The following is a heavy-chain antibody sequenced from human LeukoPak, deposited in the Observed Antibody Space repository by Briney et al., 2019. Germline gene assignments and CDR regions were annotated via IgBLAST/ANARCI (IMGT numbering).Heavy chain of an antibody. CDR2: ISSSSSYI. D-gene: IGHD6-19*01. Sequence: GGSLRLSCAASGFTFSSYSMNWVRQAPGKGLEWVSTISSSSSYIYYADSVKGRFTISRDSAKKSLYLQMNSLRAEDTAVYYCARALVVAGTAIDYWGQGTLVTVSS. CDR1: GFTFSSYS. V-gene: IGHV3-21*01. CDR3: ARALVVAGTAIDY. J-gene: IGHJ4*02.